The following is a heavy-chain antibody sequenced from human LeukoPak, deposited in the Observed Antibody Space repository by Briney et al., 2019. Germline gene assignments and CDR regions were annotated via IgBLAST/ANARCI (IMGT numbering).Heavy chain of an antibody. CDR1: GFTLSSYG. V-gene: IGHV3-23*01. J-gene: IGHJ4*02. CDR3: VRDPSEASHPYYFDY. Sequence: GGTLRLSCAASGFTLSSYGMSWVRQAPGKGLEWVSAISGSGGSTYYADSVKGRFTISRDNSKNTLYLQMNSLRVEDTAVYYCVRDPSEASHPYYFDYWGQGTLVTVSS. D-gene: IGHD2-2*01. CDR2: ISGSGGST.